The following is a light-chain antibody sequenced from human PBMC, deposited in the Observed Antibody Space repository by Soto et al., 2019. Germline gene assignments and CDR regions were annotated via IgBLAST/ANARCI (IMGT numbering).Light chain of an antibody. CDR1: SANIGRNT. V-gene: IGLV1-44*01. CDR3: AAWDDNLRGVV. CDR2: RNS. J-gene: IGLJ3*02. Sequence: QSGLTQPPSASGTPGQRIIISCSGSSANIGRNTVHWYQHLPGRAPKVLIYRNSHRPSGVPDRFSGSQSGSSASLAISGLQSEDEADYYCAAWDDNLRGVVFGGGTKLTVL.